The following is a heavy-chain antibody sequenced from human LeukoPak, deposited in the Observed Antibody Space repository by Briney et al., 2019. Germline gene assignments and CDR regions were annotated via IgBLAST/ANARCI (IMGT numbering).Heavy chain of an antibody. V-gene: IGHV4-34*01. J-gene: IGHJ4*02. CDR1: GGSFSGYY. D-gene: IGHD3-22*01. CDR2: INHSGST. Sequence: SSETLSLTCAVYGGSFSGYYWSWIRQPPGKWLEWIGEINHSGSTNYNPSLKSRVTISVDTSKNQFSLKLSSVTAADTAVYYCARGSVITYDYWGQGTLVTVSS. CDR3: ARGSVITYDY.